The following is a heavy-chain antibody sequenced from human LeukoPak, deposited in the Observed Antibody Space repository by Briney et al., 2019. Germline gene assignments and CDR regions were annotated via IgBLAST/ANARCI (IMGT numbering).Heavy chain of an antibody. J-gene: IGHJ4*02. V-gene: IGHV4-59*08. Sequence: SETLSLTCTVSGGSISSYYWSWIRQPPGKGLEWIGYIYYSGSTNYNPSLKSRVTISVDTSKNQFSLKLSSVTAADTAVYYCAAQPAGDGSLAVDYWGQGTLVTVSS. CDR3: AAQPAGDGSLAVDY. CDR1: GGSISSYY. CDR2: IYYSGST. D-gene: IGHD5-24*01.